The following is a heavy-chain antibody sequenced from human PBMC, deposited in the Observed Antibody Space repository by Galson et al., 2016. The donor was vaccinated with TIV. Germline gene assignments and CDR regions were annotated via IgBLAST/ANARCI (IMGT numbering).Heavy chain of an antibody. CDR2: LYTNEKT. D-gene: IGHD4/OR15-4a*01. J-gene: IGHJ4*02. Sequence: LRLSCAASGFAVSTNYMSWVRQAPGKGLEWVSVLYTNEKTFYVDSVKGRFTISRDNSENTLYLQMNSLRPEDTAMYYCARQKDYLYYFDYWGQGTLVTVSS. CDR1: GFAVSTNY. V-gene: IGHV3-53*05. CDR3: ARQKDYLYYFDY.